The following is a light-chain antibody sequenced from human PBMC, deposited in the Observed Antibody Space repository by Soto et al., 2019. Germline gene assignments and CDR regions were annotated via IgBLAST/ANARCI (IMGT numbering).Light chain of an antibody. Sequence: EIVLTQSPGTLSLSPGERATLSCRASQSVSSSYLAWYQQRPGQAPRLLIYGASSRATGIPDRFSGSGSETEFTLTISGLQSEDFAVYYCQQYKNWPPITFGQGTRLEIK. V-gene: IGKV3-20*01. CDR1: QSVSSSY. CDR2: GAS. J-gene: IGKJ5*01. CDR3: QQYKNWPPIT.